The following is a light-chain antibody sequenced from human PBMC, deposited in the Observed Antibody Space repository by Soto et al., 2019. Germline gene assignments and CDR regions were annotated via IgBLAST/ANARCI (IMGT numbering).Light chain of an antibody. Sequence: DIQMTQSPSTLSASVGDRVTITCRASQSISSWLAWYQQKPGKAPKLLIYKASSLESGVPSRFRGSGSGTDFTLTISSLQPDDFATYYCQQYNSYSPVTFGQGTKVEIK. V-gene: IGKV1-5*03. CDR1: QSISSW. CDR2: KAS. J-gene: IGKJ1*01. CDR3: QQYNSYSPVT.